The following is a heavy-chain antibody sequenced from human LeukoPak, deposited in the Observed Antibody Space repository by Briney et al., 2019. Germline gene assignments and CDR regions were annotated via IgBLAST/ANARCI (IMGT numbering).Heavy chain of an antibody. CDR2: IYPGDSDT. CDR1: GYSFTSFW. V-gene: IGHV5-51*01. CDR3: ARLPVPPAQGVFDI. D-gene: IGHD1-14*01. Sequence: GESLKISCKASGYSFTSFWIGWVRQMPGKGLEWMGIIYPGDSDTRYSPSFQGQVTISVDKSISTAYLQWSSLKASDTAMYYCARLPVPPAQGVFDIWGQGTMVTVSS. J-gene: IGHJ3*02.